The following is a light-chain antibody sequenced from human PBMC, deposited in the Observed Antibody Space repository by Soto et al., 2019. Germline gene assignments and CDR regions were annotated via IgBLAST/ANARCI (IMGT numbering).Light chain of an antibody. V-gene: IGLV2-8*01. CDR2: EVY. CDR3: TSHAGTDNFPYV. J-gene: IGLJ1*01. CDR1: SSDVGPYNL. Sequence: QSALTQPASVSGSPGQSITISCTGTSSDVGPYNLVSWYQHHPGKVPQLIIYEVYKRPSGVPDRFSGSKSGNTASLTVSGLQAEDEADYYCTSHAGTDNFPYVFGTGTKLTVL.